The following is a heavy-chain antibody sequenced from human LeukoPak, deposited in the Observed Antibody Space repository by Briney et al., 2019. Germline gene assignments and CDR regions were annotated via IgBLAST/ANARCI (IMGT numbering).Heavy chain of an antibody. Sequence: SDTLSLTCAVYGGSFSGYYWSWIRQPPGKGLEWIGEINHSGSTNYNPSLKSRVTISVDTSKNQFSLKLSSVPAADTAVYYCARVGSYFDRGGPKGLVTDYWGQGALVTVSS. CDR1: GGSFSGYY. CDR2: INHSGST. D-gene: IGHD3-22*01. V-gene: IGHV4-34*01. J-gene: IGHJ4*02. CDR3: ARVGSYFDRGGPKGLVTDY.